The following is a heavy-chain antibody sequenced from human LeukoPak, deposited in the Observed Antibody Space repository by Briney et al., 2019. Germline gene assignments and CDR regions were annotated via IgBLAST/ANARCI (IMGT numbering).Heavy chain of an antibody. Sequence: GGSLRLSCAASGFTFSSYAMSWVRQAPGKGLEWVSSITESGAYTYYADSVKGRFTISRDNSKNTLYLQMNSLRAEDTAVYYCAKIPPSDSSGWYRRNDYWGQGTLVTVSS. J-gene: IGHJ4*02. D-gene: IGHD6-19*01. CDR2: ITESGAYT. V-gene: IGHV3-23*01. CDR3: AKIPPSDSSGWYRRNDY. CDR1: GFTFSSYA.